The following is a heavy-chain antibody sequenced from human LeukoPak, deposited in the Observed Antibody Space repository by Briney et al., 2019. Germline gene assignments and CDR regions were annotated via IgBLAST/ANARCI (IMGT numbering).Heavy chain of an antibody. CDR3: ARDRGIAVAEYYFDY. CDR1: GGSISSHY. CDR2: IYYSGST. Sequence: SETLSLTCTVSGGSISSHYWSWIRQSPGKGLEWFGYIYYSGSTNYNPSLKSRVTISVDTSKNQFSLKLSSVTAADTAVYYCARDRGIAVAEYYFDYWGKGTLVTVSS. J-gene: IGHJ4*02. D-gene: IGHD6-19*01. V-gene: IGHV4-59*11.